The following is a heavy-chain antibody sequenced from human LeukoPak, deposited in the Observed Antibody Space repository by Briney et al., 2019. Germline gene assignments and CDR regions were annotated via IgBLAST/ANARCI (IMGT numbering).Heavy chain of an antibody. V-gene: IGHV1-2*02. J-gene: IGHJ4*02. D-gene: IGHD4-17*01. CDR2: INPNSGGT. CDR3: AGADGDYTPFDY. Sequence: ASVKVSCKASGYTFTGYYMHWVRQAPGQGLEWMGWINPNSGGTNYAQKFQGRVTMTRDTSISTTYMELSRLRSDDTAAYYCAGADGDYTPFDYWGQGTLVTVSS. CDR1: GYTFTGYY.